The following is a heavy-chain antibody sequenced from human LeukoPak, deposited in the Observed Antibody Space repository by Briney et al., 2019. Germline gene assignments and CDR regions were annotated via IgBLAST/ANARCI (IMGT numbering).Heavy chain of an antibody. CDR3: ARDFRLYYYYYMDV. D-gene: IGHD5-12*01. CDR1: GYTFTSYG. Sequence: ASVKVSCKASGYTFTSYGISWVRQAPGQGLEWMGWISAYNGNTNYAQKLQGRVTMTTDTSTSTAYMELRSLRSDDTAVYYCARDFRLYYYYYMDVWGKGTTVTVSS. CDR2: ISAYNGNT. V-gene: IGHV1-18*01. J-gene: IGHJ6*03.